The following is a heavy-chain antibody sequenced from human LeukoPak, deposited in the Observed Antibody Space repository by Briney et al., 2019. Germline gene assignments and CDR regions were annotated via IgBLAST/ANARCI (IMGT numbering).Heavy chain of an antibody. D-gene: IGHD6-13*01. Sequence: GGSLRLSCAASGFTFSSYGMHWVRQAPGKGLEWVAVISYDGSNKYYADSVKGRFTISRDNSKNTLYLQMNSLRAEDTAVYYCAKDRYDSSWYGDAFDIWGQGTMVTVSS. CDR2: ISYDGSNK. CDR3: AKDRYDSSWYGDAFDI. J-gene: IGHJ3*02. CDR1: GFTFSSYG. V-gene: IGHV3-30*19.